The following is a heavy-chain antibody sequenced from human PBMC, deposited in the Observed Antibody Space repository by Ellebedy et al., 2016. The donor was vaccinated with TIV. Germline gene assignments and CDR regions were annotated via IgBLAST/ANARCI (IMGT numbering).Heavy chain of an antibody. Sequence: GGSLRLSCAASGFTFSSYGMHWVRQAPGKGLEWVSVIYSGGSTYYADSVKGRFTISSDNSKNTLYLQMNSLRVEDPAVYYCAREIWFGELRDWFDPWGQGTQVTVSS. D-gene: IGHD3-10*01. CDR3: AREIWFGELRDWFDP. CDR1: GFTFSSYG. CDR2: IYSGGST. J-gene: IGHJ5*02. V-gene: IGHV3-66*01.